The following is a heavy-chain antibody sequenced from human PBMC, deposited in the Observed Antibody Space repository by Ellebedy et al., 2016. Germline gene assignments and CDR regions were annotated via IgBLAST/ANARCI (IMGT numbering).Heavy chain of an antibody. Sequence: ASVKVSCXASGYTFTRYFIHWVRQAPGQGLEWMGIISPISGTTSYAQKFQGRVTMTRDTSTSTVYMELSSLRSEDTAVYYCARGEPWSAFDIWGQGTMVTVSS. V-gene: IGHV1-46*01. CDR1: GYTFTRYF. CDR3: ARGEPWSAFDI. CDR2: ISPISGTT. D-gene: IGHD1-1*01. J-gene: IGHJ3*02.